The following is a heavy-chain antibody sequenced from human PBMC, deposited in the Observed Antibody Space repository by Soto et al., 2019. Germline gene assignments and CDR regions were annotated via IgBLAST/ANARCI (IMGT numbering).Heavy chain of an antibody. J-gene: IGHJ5*02. CDR3: ARDPYSSSWFDNWFDP. CDR2: IWYDGSNK. Sequence: PGGSLSLSCAASVFTFSSYGMHWVRQAPGKGLEWVAVIWYDGSNKYYADSVKGRFTISRDNSKNSLYLQMNSLRAEDTAVYYCARDPYSSSWFDNWFDPWGQGTLVTVSS. CDR1: VFTFSSYG. V-gene: IGHV3-33*01. D-gene: IGHD6-13*01.